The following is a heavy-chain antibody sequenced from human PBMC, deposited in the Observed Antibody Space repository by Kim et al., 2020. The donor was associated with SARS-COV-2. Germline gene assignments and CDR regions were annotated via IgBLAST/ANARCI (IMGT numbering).Heavy chain of an antibody. CDR3: LKGGGGWIWDY. CDR1: GFTFTGHA. Sequence: GGSLRLPCTTSGFTFTGHAMSLVRQALGKGLEWVSSIDGSDGTTYYVDSVKGRFSISRDDSKNTLYLQMSALRADDMAAYYRLKGGGGWIWDYWGQGTLV. J-gene: IGHJ4*02. D-gene: IGHD3-16*01. V-gene: IGHV3-23*01. CDR2: IDGSDGTT.